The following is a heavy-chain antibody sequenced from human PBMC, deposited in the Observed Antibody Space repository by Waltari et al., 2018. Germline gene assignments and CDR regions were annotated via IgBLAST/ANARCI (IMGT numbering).Heavy chain of an antibody. Sequence: QVQLQESGPGLVKPSETLSLTCTVSGGSISSYYWCWIRQPPGKGLEWIGYIYSSGSTNDNPDLKSRVTISLDTSKGQFYLKLSSVTAADTGVYYWAGDPGEDRYGSGSWGQGTLVTVSS. CDR3: AGDPGEDRYGSGS. J-gene: IGHJ4*02. D-gene: IGHD3-10*01. CDR2: IYSSGST. CDR1: GGSISSYY. V-gene: IGHV4-59*01.